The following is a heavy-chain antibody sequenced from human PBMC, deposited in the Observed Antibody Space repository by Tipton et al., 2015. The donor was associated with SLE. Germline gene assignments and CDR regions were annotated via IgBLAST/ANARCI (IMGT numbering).Heavy chain of an antibody. CDR3: ARGVVQGVPFDY. CDR2: IYTSGST. Sequence: TLSLPCTVSGGSISSTSYHWTWIRRPAGKGLEWIWHIYTSGSTNYNPPLKSRVTISIDTSKNQFSLKLSSVTAADTAVYYCARGVVQGVPFDYWGQGTLVTVSS. CDR1: GGSISSTSYH. J-gene: IGHJ4*02. D-gene: IGHD3-10*01. V-gene: IGHV4-61*09.